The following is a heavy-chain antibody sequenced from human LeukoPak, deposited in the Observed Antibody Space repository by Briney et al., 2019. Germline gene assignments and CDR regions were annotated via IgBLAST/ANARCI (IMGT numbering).Heavy chain of an antibody. CDR2: IYYSGST. CDR3: ARPRYCSSTSCYYFDY. CDR1: GGSISSSSYY. J-gene: IGHJ4*02. V-gene: IGHV4-39*01. D-gene: IGHD2-2*01. Sequence: SETLSLTCTVSGGSISSSSYYWGWIRQPPGKGLEWIGSIYYSGSTYYNPSLKSRVTISVDTSKNQFSLKLSSVTAADTAVYYCARPRYCSSTSCYYFDYWGQGTLATVSS.